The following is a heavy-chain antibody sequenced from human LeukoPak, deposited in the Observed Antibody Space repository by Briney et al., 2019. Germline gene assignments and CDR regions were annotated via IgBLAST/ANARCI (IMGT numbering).Heavy chain of an antibody. V-gene: IGHV4-61*02. J-gene: IGHJ6*02. Sequence: PSETLSLTCIVSGGSLSSGSYYWSWIRQPAGRGLEWIGRIYTSGSTNYNPSLKTPVTISVDTSKNQFSLKLSSVTAADTAVYYCASTLVILLPPTRYYYYGMDVWGQGTTVTVSS. CDR1: GGSLSSGSYY. CDR3: ASTLVILLPPTRYYYYGMDV. CDR2: IYTSGST. D-gene: IGHD3-10*01.